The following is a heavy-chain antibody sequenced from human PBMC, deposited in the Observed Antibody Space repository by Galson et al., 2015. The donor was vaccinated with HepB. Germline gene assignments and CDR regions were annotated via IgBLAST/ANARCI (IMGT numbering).Heavy chain of an antibody. CDR3: AREYRGGYFDY. V-gene: IGHV1-46*01. CDR1: GYMFTNYY. Sequence: SVKVSCKASGYMFTNYYVHWVRQAPGQGLEWVGIINSSDGGTNYAHKFQDRVTVTRDTSTSTVYMELSSLRSEDTAVYYCAREYRGGYFDYWGQGTLVLVSS. CDR2: INSSDGGT. J-gene: IGHJ4*02. D-gene: IGHD3-10*01.